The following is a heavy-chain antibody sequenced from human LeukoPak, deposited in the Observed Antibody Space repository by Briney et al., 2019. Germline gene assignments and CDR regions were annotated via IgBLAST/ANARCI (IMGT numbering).Heavy chain of an antibody. V-gene: IGHV1-2*02. Sequence: ASVTVSCMASGYTFTGYYMQWVGQAPGQGGEGMGWINPKSGGTNYAQTFQGRGTITRDTASSTAYMEVSRGRCGGTDVYYRARDLGSGSSSDYYYMDVWGEGTTVTISS. D-gene: IGHD1-26*01. CDR3: ARDLGSGSSSDYYYMDV. CDR2: INPKSGGT. CDR1: GYTFTGYY. J-gene: IGHJ6*03.